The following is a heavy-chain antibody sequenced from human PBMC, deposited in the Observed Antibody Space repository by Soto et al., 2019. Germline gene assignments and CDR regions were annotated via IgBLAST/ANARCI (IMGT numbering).Heavy chain of an antibody. Sequence: SETMCLTWTVAGGSISSGGYCWSWIRQHPGKGLKWIGYIYYSGSTYYNPSLKSRVTISVDTSKNQFSLKLSSVTAADTAVYYCASTAYLYSSSWYFDYWRQGTLVTVFS. D-gene: IGHD6-13*01. CDR2: IYYSGST. J-gene: IGHJ4*02. CDR3: ASTAYLYSSSWYFDY. CDR1: GGSISSGGYC. V-gene: IGHV4-31*02.